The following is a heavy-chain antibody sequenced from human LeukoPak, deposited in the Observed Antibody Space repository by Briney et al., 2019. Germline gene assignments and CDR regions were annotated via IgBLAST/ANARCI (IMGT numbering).Heavy chain of an antibody. CDR2: ISGSGGST. D-gene: IGHD2-8*01. CDR1: GFTFSSYA. V-gene: IGHV3-23*01. J-gene: IGHJ1*01. CDR3: AKDSSAFCTNGVCYTGYFQH. Sequence: PGGSLRLSCAASGFTFSSYAMSWVRQAPGKGLEWVSAISGSGGSTYYADSVKGRFTISRDNSKNTLYLQMNSLRAEDTAVYYCAKDSSAFCTNGVCYTGYFQHWGQGTLVTVSS.